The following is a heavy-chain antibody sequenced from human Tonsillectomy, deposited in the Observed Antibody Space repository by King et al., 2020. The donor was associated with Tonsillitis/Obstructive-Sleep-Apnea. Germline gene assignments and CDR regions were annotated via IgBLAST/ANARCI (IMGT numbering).Heavy chain of an antibody. V-gene: IGHV4-34*01. Sequence: VQLQQWGAGLLKPSETLSLTCAVYGGSFSGYYWSWIRQPPGTGLEWIGEINHSVSTNYNPSLKSRSPISVDTSTNRFSLKLSSVTAADTAVYNCARIKTYYDILTGYSRNYYYYMDVWGKGTTVTVSS. CDR1: GGSFSGYY. J-gene: IGHJ6*03. CDR3: ARIKTYYDILTGYSRNYYYYMDV. D-gene: IGHD3-9*01. CDR2: INHSVST.